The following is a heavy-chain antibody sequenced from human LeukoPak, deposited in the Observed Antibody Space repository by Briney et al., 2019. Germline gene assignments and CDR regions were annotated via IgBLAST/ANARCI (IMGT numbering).Heavy chain of an antibody. D-gene: IGHD1-26*01. CDR1: GGSISSYY. Sequence: PSETLSFTCTVSGGSISSYYWSWIRQPPGKGLEGIGYIYYSGSTNYNPSLKSRVTISVDTSKNQFSLKLSSVTAAETAVYYCARAPIVGATLFDYWGQGTLVTVSS. CDR3: ARAPIVGATLFDY. V-gene: IGHV4-59*01. CDR2: IYYSGST. J-gene: IGHJ4*02.